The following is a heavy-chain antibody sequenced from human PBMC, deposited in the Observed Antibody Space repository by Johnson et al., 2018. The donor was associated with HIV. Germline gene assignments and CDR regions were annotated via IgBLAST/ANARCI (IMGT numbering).Heavy chain of an antibody. V-gene: IGHV3-30*04. Sequence: VQLVESGGGVVQPGSSLTLSCAASGFSFSNYAMHWVRQAPGKGLEWAAVISKDGSSAYYADSVKGRFTISRDNSKNTLFLEMNSLRVEDTAVYYCARDHSGWWAWALDIWGQGTMGTVSS. J-gene: IGHJ3*02. CDR3: ARDHSGWWAWALDI. CDR1: GFSFSNYA. CDR2: ISKDGSSA. D-gene: IGHD6-19*01.